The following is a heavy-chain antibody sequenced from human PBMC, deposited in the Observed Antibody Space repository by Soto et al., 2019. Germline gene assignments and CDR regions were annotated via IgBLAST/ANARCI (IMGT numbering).Heavy chain of an antibody. D-gene: IGHD3-22*01. Sequence: SVKVSCKASGGTFSSYAISWVRQAPGQGLEWMGGIIPIFGTANYAQKFQGRVTITADESTSTAYMELSSLRSEDTAVYYCASTDTMEYHSSGYYEVYWGQGTLVTVSS. CDR2: IIPIFGTA. CDR1: GGTFSSYA. J-gene: IGHJ4*02. V-gene: IGHV1-69*13. CDR3: ASTDTMEYHSSGYYEVY.